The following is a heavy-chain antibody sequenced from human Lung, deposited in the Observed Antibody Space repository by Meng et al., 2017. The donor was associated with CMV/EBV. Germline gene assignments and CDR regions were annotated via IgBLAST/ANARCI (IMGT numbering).Heavy chain of an antibody. CDR1: GRSISSSGYY. CDR2: IYYSGST. J-gene: IGHJ2*01. CDR3: ASPLGILGIVDL. Sequence: QLPRQEAGPGLVKPSGTLSLTCTVSGRSISSSGYYWGWIRQPPGKGLEWIGSIYYSGSTYYNPSLKSRVTISVDTSKNQFSLKLSSVTAADTAVYYCASPLGILGIVDLWGRGTLVTVSS. V-gene: IGHV4-39*01. D-gene: IGHD7-27*01.